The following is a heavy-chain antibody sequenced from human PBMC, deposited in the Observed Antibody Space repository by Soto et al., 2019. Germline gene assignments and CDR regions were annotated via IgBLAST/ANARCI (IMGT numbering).Heavy chain of an antibody. J-gene: IGHJ5*02. V-gene: IGHV1-18*01. CDR2: ISAYNGNT. Sequence: ASVKVSCKASGYTFISYGISWVRQAPGRGLEWMGWISAYNGNTNYAQKFQGRVTMTTDTSTSTAYMELRSLRSDDTAVYYCAAHSNYVYWFDPWGQGTLVTVSS. CDR1: GYTFISYG. CDR3: AAHSNYVYWFDP. D-gene: IGHD4-4*01.